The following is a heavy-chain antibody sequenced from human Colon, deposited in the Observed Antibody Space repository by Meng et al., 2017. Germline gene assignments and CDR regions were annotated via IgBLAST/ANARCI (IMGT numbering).Heavy chain of an antibody. J-gene: IGHJ4*02. CDR3: VKRSAVGEHPPFEN. CDR2: ITNRGAP. CDR1: GFSFSSFA. Sequence: GESLKISCAASGFSFSSFAMSWVRQAPGKGLEWVSTITNRGAPWYTNSVEGRFTISRDTPKNMLYLQLNSLRVEDTAVYYCVKRSAVGEHPPFENWGQGTLVTVSS. V-gene: IGHV3-23*01. D-gene: IGHD3-3*01.